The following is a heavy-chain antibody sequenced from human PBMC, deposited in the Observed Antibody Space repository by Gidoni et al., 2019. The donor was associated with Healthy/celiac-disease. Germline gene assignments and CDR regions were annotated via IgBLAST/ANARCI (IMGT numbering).Heavy chain of an antibody. Sequence: QVQLVQSGAEVKKPGASVKVSCKASGYTFTSYDINWVRQATGQGLEWMGWMNPNSGNTGYAQKFQGRVTMTRNTSISTAYMELSSLRSEDTAVYYCARARSLHGPTKGELSFGYWGQGTLVTVSS. CDR1: GYTFTSYD. D-gene: IGHD3-16*02. V-gene: IGHV1-8*01. CDR3: ARARSLHGPTKGELSFGY. J-gene: IGHJ4*02. CDR2: MNPNSGNT.